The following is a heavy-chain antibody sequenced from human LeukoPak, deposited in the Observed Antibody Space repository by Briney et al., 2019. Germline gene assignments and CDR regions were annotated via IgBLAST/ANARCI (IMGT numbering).Heavy chain of an antibody. CDR1: GFTFSSYA. V-gene: IGHV3-23*01. J-gene: IGHJ4*02. CDR3: AKGRGYCSGGSCYSDY. Sequence: GGSLRLSCAASGFTFSSYAMSWVRQAPGKGLEWVSTISGIGNSTYYADSVRGRFTISSDNSKNTMFLQMSSLRAEDTATYYCAKGRGYCSGGSCYSDYWGQGTLVTVSS. D-gene: IGHD2-15*01. CDR2: ISGIGNST.